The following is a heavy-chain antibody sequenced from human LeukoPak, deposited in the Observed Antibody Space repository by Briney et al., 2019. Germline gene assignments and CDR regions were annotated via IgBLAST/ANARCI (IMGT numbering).Heavy chain of an antibody. CDR1: GYTFTSYG. Sequence: ASVKVSCKASGYTFTSYGISWVRQAPGQGLEWMGWISAYNGNTNYAQKLQGRVTMTTDTSTSTAYMELRSLRSDDTAVYYCARGGRYDSSGYYITQPSDYWGQGTLVTVSS. CDR3: ARGGRYDSSGYYITQPSDY. J-gene: IGHJ4*02. D-gene: IGHD3-22*01. V-gene: IGHV1-18*01. CDR2: ISAYNGNT.